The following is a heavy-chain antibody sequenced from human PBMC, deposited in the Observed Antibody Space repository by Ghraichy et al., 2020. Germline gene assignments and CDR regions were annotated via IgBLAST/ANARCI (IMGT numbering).Heavy chain of an antibody. CDR3: AKGLLLWFRDPKGAGFDP. CDR2: ISGSGGST. D-gene: IGHD3-10*01. Sequence: GGSLRLSCAASGFTFSSYAMSWVRQAPGKGLEWVSAISGSGGSTYYADSVKGRFTISRDNSKNTLYLQMNSLRAEDTAVYYCAKGLLLWFRDPKGAGFDPWGQGTLVTVSS. J-gene: IGHJ5*02. V-gene: IGHV3-23*01. CDR1: GFTFSSYA.